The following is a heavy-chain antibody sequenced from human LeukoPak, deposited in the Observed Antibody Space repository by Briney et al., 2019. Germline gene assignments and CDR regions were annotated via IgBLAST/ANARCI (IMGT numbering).Heavy chain of an antibody. CDR3: ARGTREWFGELSGGGQYFQY. D-gene: IGHD3-10*01. V-gene: IGHV1-2*02. J-gene: IGHJ1*01. CDR1: GYNFTPYY. Sequence: LWASVKVSCKASGYNFTPYYMHWVRQAPGQGLEWMGWINPNSGGTSYAQELQGRVTMTTDTSTSTAYMELRSLRSDDTAVYYCARGTREWFGELSGGGQYFQYWGQGTLVTVSS. CDR2: INPNSGGT.